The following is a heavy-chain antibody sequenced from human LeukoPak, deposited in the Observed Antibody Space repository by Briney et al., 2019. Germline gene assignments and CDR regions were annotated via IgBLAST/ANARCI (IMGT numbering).Heavy chain of an antibody. Sequence: SETLSLTCAVYGGSFSGYYWSWIRQPPGKGLEWIGEINHSGSTNYNPSLKSRVTISVDTSKNQFSLKLSSVTAADTAVYYCARHWMDSSGWYYRPYYFDYWGQGTLVTVSS. CDR3: ARHWMDSSGWYYRPYYFDY. V-gene: IGHV4-34*01. CDR2: INHSGST. CDR1: GGSFSGYY. D-gene: IGHD6-19*01. J-gene: IGHJ4*02.